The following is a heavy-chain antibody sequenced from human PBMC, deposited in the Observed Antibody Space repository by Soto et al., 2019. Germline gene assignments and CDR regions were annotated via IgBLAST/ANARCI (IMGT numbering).Heavy chain of an antibody. CDR1: GFTFSGYA. J-gene: IGHJ4*01. Sequence: GGSLRLSCAASGFTFSGYAMSWVRQAPGKGLDWVAAISVSGDNTYYADSVKGRFTISRDNSRSTLYLQTNSLRAEDTAVYYCAKGARGSGWPDWGQEPWSPSPQ. D-gene: IGHD6-19*01. CDR2: ISVSGDNT. V-gene: IGHV3-23*01. CDR3: AKGARGSGWPD.